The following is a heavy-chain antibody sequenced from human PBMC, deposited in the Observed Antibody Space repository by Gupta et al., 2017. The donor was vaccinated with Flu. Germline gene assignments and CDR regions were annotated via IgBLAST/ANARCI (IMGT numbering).Heavy chain of an antibody. D-gene: IGHD3-3*01. Sequence: YAMSWVRQTPEKGLQWVSGISGSAFSTYYASSVKGRFTISRDNSKSTLFLQMNSRRADDTAIYYCVRSQDDFWSGYLPFEHWGQGTLVAVSS. CDR2: ISGSAFST. CDR1: YA. J-gene: IGHJ4*02. V-gene: IGHV3-23*01. CDR3: VRSQDDFWSGYLPFEH.